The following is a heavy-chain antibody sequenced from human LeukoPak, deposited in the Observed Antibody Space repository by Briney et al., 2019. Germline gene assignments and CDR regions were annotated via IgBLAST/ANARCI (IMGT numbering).Heavy chain of an antibody. CDR1: GYTFTSYG. CDR2: ISAYNGNT. Sequence: ASVKVSCKASGYTFTSYGISWVRQAPGQGLEWMGWISAYNGNTNYAQKLQGRVTMTTDISTSTAYMELRSLRSDDTAVYYCARDLGLYGSGSYDYFDYWGQGTLVTVSS. CDR3: ARDLGLYGSGSYDYFDY. D-gene: IGHD3-10*01. J-gene: IGHJ4*02. V-gene: IGHV1-18*01.